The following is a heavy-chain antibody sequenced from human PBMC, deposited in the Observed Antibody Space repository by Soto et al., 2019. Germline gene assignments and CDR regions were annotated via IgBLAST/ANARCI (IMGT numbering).Heavy chain of an antibody. CDR2: IYSSGAT. J-gene: IGHJ6*02. D-gene: IGHD5-18*01. V-gene: IGHV3-53*02. CDR1: GFTATSNY. Sequence: EVQLVETGGGLIQPGGSLSLSCAASGFTATSNYMNWVRQPPGKGLEWVSIIYSSGATYYADSVKGRFTISRDKSKNTLYLQMRNLRAEDTAIYYCARVDTYDYYYAMDVWGQGTTVTVSS. CDR3: ARVDTYDYYYAMDV.